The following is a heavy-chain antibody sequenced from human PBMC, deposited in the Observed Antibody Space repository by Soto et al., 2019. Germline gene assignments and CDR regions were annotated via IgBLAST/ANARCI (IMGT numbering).Heavy chain of an antibody. V-gene: IGHV3-23*01. CDR3: AKALWFGESSHYFDY. D-gene: IGHD3-10*01. CDR2: IGSSGGAI. Sequence: GGSLRLSCVGSGFGFDSYAMSWVRQAPGKGLEWVSGIGSSGGAIVYADSVRGRFTISRDNSRNALYLHMNSLRAGDTAVYYCAKALWFGESSHYFDYWGQGTLVTVSS. J-gene: IGHJ4*02. CDR1: GFGFDSYA.